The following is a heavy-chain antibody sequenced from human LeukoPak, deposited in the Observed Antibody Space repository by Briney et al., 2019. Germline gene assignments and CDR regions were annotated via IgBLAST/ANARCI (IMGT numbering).Heavy chain of an antibody. CDR3: ARLGYGDYRALAFDV. CDR1: GGSISSSSYY. Sequence: SETLSLTCTVSGGSISSSSYYWGWIRQPPGKGLEWIGSIYYSGSTYYNPSLKSRVTISVDTSKNQFSLKLSSVTAADTYVYYCARLGYGDYRALAFDVWGQGTMITVSS. D-gene: IGHD4-17*01. CDR2: IYYSGST. J-gene: IGHJ3*01. V-gene: IGHV4-39*01.